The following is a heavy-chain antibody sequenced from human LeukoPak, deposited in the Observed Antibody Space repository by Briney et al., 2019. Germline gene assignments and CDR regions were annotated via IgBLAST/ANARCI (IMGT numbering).Heavy chain of an antibody. Sequence: PSETLSLTCTVSGGSISSSSYYWGWIRQPPGKGLEWIGSIYYSGSTYHNPSLKSRVTISVDTSKNQFSLELSSVAAADTAVYYCARQMVRGVTPDYWGQGTLVTVSS. J-gene: IGHJ4*02. V-gene: IGHV4-39*01. D-gene: IGHD3-10*01. CDR1: GGSISSSSYY. CDR3: ARQMVRGVTPDY. CDR2: IYYSGST.